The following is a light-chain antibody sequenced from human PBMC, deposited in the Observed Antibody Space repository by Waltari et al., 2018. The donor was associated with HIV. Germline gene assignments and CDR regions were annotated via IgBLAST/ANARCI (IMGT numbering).Light chain of an antibody. CDR2: TNP. J-gene: IGLJ2*01. Sequence: QSALTQPPSLSGAPGQRVTIACTGLRTTNSGTTYDVHWYQLLPGTGPRLIISTNPHRPSGVPDRFSASTSGTSASLAITGLQAEDEADYYCQSFDRLSALPIFGGGTKVTV. V-gene: IGLV1-40*01. CDR1: RTTNSGTTYD. CDR3: QSFDRLSALPI.